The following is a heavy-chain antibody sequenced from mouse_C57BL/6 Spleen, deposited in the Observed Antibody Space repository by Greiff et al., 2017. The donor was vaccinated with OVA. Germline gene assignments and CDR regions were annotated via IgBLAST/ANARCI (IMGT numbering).Heavy chain of an antibody. CDR2: IDPETGGT. CDR3: TRATGSSYGLYYFDY. J-gene: IGHJ2*01. Sequence: QVQLQQSGAELVRPGASVTLSCKASGYTFTDYEMHWVKQTPVHGLEWIGAIDPETGGTAYNQKFQGKAILTADKSSSTAYMELRSLTSEDYAVYYCTRATGSSYGLYYFDYWGQGTTLTVSS. V-gene: IGHV1-15*01. CDR1: GYTFTDYE. D-gene: IGHD1-1*01.